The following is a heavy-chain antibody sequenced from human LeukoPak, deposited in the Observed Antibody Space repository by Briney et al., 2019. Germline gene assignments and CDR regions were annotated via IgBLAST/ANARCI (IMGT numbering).Heavy chain of an antibody. CDR3: ARSYDFWSRYYYGMDV. CDR1: GYTFTGYY. J-gene: IGHJ6*02. CDR2: INPNSGGT. D-gene: IGHD3-3*01. V-gene: IGHV1-2*02. Sequence: ASVTVSCKASGYTFTGYYMHWVRQAPGQGREWMGWINPNSGGTKYPQKFQGRVTMTRDTSISTAYMELSRLRSDDTAVYYCARSYDFWSRYYYGMDVWGQGTTVTVSS.